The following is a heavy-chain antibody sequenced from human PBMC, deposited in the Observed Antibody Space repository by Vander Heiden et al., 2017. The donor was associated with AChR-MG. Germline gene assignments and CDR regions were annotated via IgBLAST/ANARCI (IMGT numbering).Heavy chain of an antibody. Sequence: EVQLVESGGGLVKPGGSLRLSCAASGFTFSSYSMNWVRQAPGKGLEWVSSISSSSSYIYYADSVKGRFTISRDNAKNSLYLQMNSLRAEDTAVYYCARDGRVQLWSRIYYYYYYGMDVWGQGTTVTVSS. V-gene: IGHV3-21*01. CDR1: GFTFSSYS. D-gene: IGHD5-18*01. J-gene: IGHJ6*02. CDR3: ARDGRVQLWSRIYYYYYYGMDV. CDR2: ISSSSSYI.